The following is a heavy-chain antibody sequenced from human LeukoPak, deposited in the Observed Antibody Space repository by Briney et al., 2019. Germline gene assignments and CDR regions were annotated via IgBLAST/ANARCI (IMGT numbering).Heavy chain of an antibody. CDR2: INPSGGST. D-gene: IGHD6-13*01. J-gene: IGHJ4*02. CDR1: GYTFTSYY. V-gene: IGHV1-46*01. CDR3: ARDLCRRWYDY. Sequence: ASVKVSCKASGYTFTSYYMHWVRQAPGQGLEWMGIINPSGGSTSYAHNFQGRITITRDPSKNPVYLELNRLRPDDTAVYFCARDLCRRWYDYWRGGTLV.